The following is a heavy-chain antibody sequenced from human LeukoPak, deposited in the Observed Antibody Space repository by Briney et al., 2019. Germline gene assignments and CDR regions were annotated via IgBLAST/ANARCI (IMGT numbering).Heavy chain of an antibody. J-gene: IGHJ4*02. CDR1: GYTFTGYY. CDR3: ARGPELDY. V-gene: IGHV1-2*02. Sequence: ASVKVSCKASGYTFTGYYMHWVRQAPGQGREWMGWINPNSGGTNYAQKFQGRVTITRDTSLNTAYMELNRLRSDDPAVFYCARGPELDYWGQGTLVTGAS. CDR2: INPNSGGT.